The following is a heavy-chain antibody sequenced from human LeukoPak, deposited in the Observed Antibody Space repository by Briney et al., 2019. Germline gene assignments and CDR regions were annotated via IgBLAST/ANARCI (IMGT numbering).Heavy chain of an antibody. D-gene: IGHD1-26*01. CDR2: IYTSGST. CDR3: ARLRSGSYLNYYYYMDV. CDR1: GGSISSGSYY. J-gene: IGHJ6*03. V-gene: IGHV4-61*02. Sequence: PSETLSLTCTVSGGSISSGSYYWSWIRQPAGKELEWIVRIYTSGSTNYNPSLKSRVTISVDTSKNQFSLKVSSVTAADTAVYYCARLRSGSYLNYYYYMDVWGKGTTVTISS.